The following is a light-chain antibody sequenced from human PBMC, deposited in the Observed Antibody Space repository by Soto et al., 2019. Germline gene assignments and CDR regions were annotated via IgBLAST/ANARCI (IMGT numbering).Light chain of an antibody. CDR1: QSVSSY. Sequence: EIVLTQSPATLSLSPGERATLSCRASQSVSSYLAWYQQKPGQAPRLLIYDASSRATGIPARFSGSGSGTDFTLPISSLEPEDFAVYYCQQLSNWLTFGGGTKVEI. CDR2: DAS. V-gene: IGKV3-11*01. J-gene: IGKJ4*01. CDR3: QQLSNWLT.